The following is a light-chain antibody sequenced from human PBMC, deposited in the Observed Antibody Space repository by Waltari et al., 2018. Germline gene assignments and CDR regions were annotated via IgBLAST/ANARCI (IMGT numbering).Light chain of an antibody. CDR1: QRVADF. J-gene: IGKJ4*01. V-gene: IGKV3-11*01. CDR3: KQRNKWPLT. Sequence: SDRDSQRVADFLAWYQQDPRQPPRLVMYDVPDRATHIPASVSGRGFATDFTRTISDVEPEDIAVYYCKQRNKWPLTFGGGTKVEIK. CDR2: DVP.